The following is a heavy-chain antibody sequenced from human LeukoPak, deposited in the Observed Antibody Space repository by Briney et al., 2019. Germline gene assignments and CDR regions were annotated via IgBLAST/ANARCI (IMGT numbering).Heavy chain of an antibody. D-gene: IGHD3-10*01. V-gene: IGHV3-30*03. CDR1: GFTFSNYA. Sequence: PGGSLRLSCAASGFTFSNYAMHWVRQAPGKGLEWVSIISFDGSNIYYADSVKGRFTISRDNSKNTLYLQMNSLRAEDTAVYYCARAMVRDPHNFDYWGQGTLVTVSS. CDR2: ISFDGSNI. CDR3: ARAMVRDPHNFDY. J-gene: IGHJ4*02.